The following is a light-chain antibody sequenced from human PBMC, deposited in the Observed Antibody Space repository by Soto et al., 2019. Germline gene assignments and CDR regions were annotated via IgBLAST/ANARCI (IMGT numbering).Light chain of an antibody. J-gene: IGLJ1*01. CDR3: SSYAGSNPYNYV. CDR2: EVS. Sequence: QSVLTQPPSASGSPGQSVTISCTGTSSDVGGYNYVSWYQQHPGKAPKLMIYEVSKRPSGVPDRFSGSKSGNTASLTVSGLQAEDEADYYCSSYAGSNPYNYVFGTGTKLTVL. CDR1: SSDVGGYNY. V-gene: IGLV2-8*01.